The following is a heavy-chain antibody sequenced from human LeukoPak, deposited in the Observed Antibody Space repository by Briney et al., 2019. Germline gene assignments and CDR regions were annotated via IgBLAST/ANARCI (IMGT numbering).Heavy chain of an antibody. D-gene: IGHD3-10*01. V-gene: IGHV3-23*01. J-gene: IGHJ6*02. Sequence: GGSLRLSCAASGFTFSSYAMSWVRQAPGKGLEWVSAISGSGGSTYYADSVKGRFTISRDNSKNTLYLQMNSLRAEDTAVYYCAKSMVRAVMGYYYGMDVWGQGTTVTVSS. CDR2: ISGSGGST. CDR1: GFTFSSYA. CDR3: AKSMVRAVMGYYYGMDV.